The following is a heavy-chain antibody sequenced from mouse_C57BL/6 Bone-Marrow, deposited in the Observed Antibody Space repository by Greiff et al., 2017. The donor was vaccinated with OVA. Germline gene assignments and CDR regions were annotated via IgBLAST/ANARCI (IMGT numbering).Heavy chain of an antibody. Sequence: QVQLQQPGTELVKPGASVKLSCKASGYTFTSYWMHWVKQRPGQGLEWIGNINPSNGGTNYNEKFKSKATLTVDKSSSTAYMQLSSLTSEDSAVYFCASPITTVVEEYFDVWGTGTTVTVSS. V-gene: IGHV1-53*01. CDR2: INPSNGGT. D-gene: IGHD1-1*01. J-gene: IGHJ1*03. CDR1: GYTFTSYW. CDR3: ASPITTVVEEYFDV.